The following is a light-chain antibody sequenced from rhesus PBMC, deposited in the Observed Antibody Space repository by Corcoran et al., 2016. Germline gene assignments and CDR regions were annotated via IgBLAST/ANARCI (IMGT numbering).Light chain of an antibody. J-gene: IGKJ3*01. V-gene: IGKV3-31*02. CDR3: QRTSNLFT. CDR1: QSVSSY. Sequence: EIVMTQSPATLSLSPGETATISCRTIQSVSSYLAWYQQKPGQAPRLLICGASSRATGIPDRLSGSGSGTDFTHTISSLEPEGFAVYYGQRTSNLFTFGPGTKLDVE. CDR2: GAS.